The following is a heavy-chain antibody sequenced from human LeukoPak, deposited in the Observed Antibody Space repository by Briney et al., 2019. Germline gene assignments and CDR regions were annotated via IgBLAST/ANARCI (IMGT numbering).Heavy chain of an antibody. J-gene: IGHJ4*02. D-gene: IGHD5-18*01. CDR2: IKSDGSTT. V-gene: IGHV3-74*01. CDR3: ARVVDTHFDY. CDR1: GFTFSGYW. Sequence: GGSLRLSCAASGFTFSGYWMHWVRQAPGKGLVWVSCIKSDGSTTTYADSVKGRFTISRDNAKNTLYLQMNSLRAEDTAVYYCARVVDTHFDYWGQGTLVTVSS.